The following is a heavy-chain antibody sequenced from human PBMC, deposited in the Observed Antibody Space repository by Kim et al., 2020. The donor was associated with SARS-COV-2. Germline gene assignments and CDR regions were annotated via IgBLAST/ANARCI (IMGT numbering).Heavy chain of an antibody. V-gene: IGHV5-51*01. CDR1: GYSFTSYW. CDR3: ARHIGYGGKFYYYYGMDV. D-gene: IGHD4-17*01. CDR2: IYPGDSDT. J-gene: IGHJ6*02. Sequence: GESLKISCKGSGYSFTSYWIGWVRQMPGKGLEWMGIIYPGDSDTRYSPSFQGQVTISADKSISTAYLQWSSLKASDTAMYYCARHIGYGGKFYYYYGMDVWGQGTTVTVSS.